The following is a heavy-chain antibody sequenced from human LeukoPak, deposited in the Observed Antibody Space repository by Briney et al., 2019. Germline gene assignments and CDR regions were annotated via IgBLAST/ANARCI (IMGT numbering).Heavy chain of an antibody. V-gene: IGHV4-59*12. J-gene: IGHJ2*01. CDR3: ARALARATMVWYFDL. D-gene: IGHD5-12*01. CDR1: GGSISSYY. CDR2: IYYSGST. Sequence: KPSETLSLTCTVSGGSISSYYWSWIRQPPGKGLEWIGYIYYSGSTNYNPSLKSRVTISVDTSKNQFSLNLSSVTAADTAVYYCARALARATMVWYFDLWGRGTLVTVSS.